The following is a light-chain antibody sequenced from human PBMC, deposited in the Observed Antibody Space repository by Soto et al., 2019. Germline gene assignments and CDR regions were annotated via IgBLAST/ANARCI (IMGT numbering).Light chain of an antibody. Sequence: QSALTQPPSASGSPGQSVTISCTGTSSDVGGYNYVSWYQQHPGKAPKLMIYEGNKRPSGVPDRFSGSKSGNTASLTVSGLQAEEEADYYCNSYAGSPYVFGTGTKVTVL. CDR1: SSDVGGYNY. J-gene: IGLJ1*01. CDR3: NSYAGSPYV. V-gene: IGLV2-8*01. CDR2: EGN.